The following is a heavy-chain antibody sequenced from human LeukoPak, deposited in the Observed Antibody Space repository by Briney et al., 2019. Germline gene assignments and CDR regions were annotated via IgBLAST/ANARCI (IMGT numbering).Heavy chain of an antibody. J-gene: IGHJ4*02. CDR2: IIPNSGGT. V-gene: IGHV1-2*02. Sequence: GASVKVSCKASGGTFSSYAISWVRRAPGQGLEWMGGIIPNSGGTNYAQKFQGRVTMTRDTSISTAYMELSRLRSDDTAVYYCARSSKDGYKIRWGQGTLVTVSS. D-gene: IGHD5-24*01. CDR3: ARSSKDGYKIR. CDR1: GGTFSSYA.